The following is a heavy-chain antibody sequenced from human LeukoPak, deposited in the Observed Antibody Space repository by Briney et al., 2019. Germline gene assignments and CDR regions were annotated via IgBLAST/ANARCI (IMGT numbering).Heavy chain of an antibody. CDR3: ARGGYSSGWEFDS. CDR2: ISYDGSNK. J-gene: IGHJ4*02. Sequence: GRSLRLSCAASGFTFSSYGMHWVRQAPGKGLEWVAVISYDGSNKYYADSVKGRFTISRDNSKNALYLQMNSLRAEDTAVYYCARGGYSSGWEFDSWGQGTLVTVSS. D-gene: IGHD6-19*01. CDR1: GFTFSSYG. V-gene: IGHV3-30*03.